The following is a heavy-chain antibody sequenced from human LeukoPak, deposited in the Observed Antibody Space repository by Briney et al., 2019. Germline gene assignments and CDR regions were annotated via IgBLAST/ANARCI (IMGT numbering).Heavy chain of an antibody. V-gene: IGHV3-30*04. Sequence: TGGSLRLSCAASGFTFSSYAMHWVRQAPGKGLEWVAVISYDGSNKYYADSVKGRFTISRDNSKNTLYLQMNSLRAEDTAVYYCARKKANYGSGSYFSYWGQGTLVTVSS. CDR1: GFTFSSYA. CDR3: ARKKANYGSGSYFSY. J-gene: IGHJ4*02. D-gene: IGHD3-10*01. CDR2: ISYDGSNK.